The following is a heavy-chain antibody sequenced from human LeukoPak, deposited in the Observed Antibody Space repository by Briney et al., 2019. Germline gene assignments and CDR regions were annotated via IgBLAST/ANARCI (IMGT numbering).Heavy chain of an antibody. V-gene: IGHV3-30*03. J-gene: IGHJ4*02. Sequence: GGSLRLSCAASGFTFSSYGMHWVRQAPGKGLEWVAVISYDGSNKYYADSVKGRFTISRDNSKNTLYLQMNSLRAGDTAVYYCARGGDYGGFDYWGQGTLVTVSS. CDR2: ISYDGSNK. CDR1: GFTFSSYG. D-gene: IGHD4-17*01. CDR3: ARGGDYGGFDY.